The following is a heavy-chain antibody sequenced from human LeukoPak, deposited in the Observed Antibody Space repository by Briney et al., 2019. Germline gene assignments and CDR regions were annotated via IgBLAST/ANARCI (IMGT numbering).Heavy chain of an antibody. V-gene: IGHV3-53*01. CDR3: AKDRRDGYNPHSFDY. CDR2: IYSGGST. D-gene: IGHD5-24*01. J-gene: IGHJ4*02. CDR1: GFTVSSNY. Sequence: GGSLRLSCAASGFTVSSNYMSWVRQAPGKGLEWVSVIYSGGSTYYADSVKGRFTISRDNSKNTLYLQMNSLRAEDTAVYYCAKDRRDGYNPHSFDYWGQGTLVTVSS.